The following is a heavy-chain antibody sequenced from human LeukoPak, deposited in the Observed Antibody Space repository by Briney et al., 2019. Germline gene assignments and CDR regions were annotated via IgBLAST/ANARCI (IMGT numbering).Heavy chain of an antibody. CDR2: INPNSGGT. Sequence: ASVKVSCKASGYTFTGYYMHWVRQAPGQGLEWMGWINPNSGGTNYAQKFQGRVTMTRDTSISTAYMELSSLRSEDTAVYYCARVTALNYYYYYGMDVWGQGTTVTVSS. CDR3: ARVTALNYYYYYGMDV. CDR1: GYTFTGYY. V-gene: IGHV1-2*02. J-gene: IGHJ6*02. D-gene: IGHD1-20*01.